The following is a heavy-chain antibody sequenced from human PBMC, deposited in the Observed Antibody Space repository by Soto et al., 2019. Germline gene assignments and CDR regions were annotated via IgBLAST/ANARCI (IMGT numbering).Heavy chain of an antibody. Sequence: PSETLSLTCTVSGGSISSYYWSWIRQPPGKGLEWIGYIYYSGSTNYNPSLKSRVTISVDTSKNQFSLKLSSVTAADTAVYYCARVSCSGGSCYRTNYYYYYMDVWGKGTTVTVSS. J-gene: IGHJ6*03. CDR3: ARVSCSGGSCYRTNYYYYYMDV. CDR1: GGSISSYY. CDR2: IYYSGST. V-gene: IGHV4-59*01. D-gene: IGHD2-15*01.